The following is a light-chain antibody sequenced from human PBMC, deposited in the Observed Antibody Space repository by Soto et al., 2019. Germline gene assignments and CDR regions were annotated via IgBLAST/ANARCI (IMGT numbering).Light chain of an antibody. CDR1: SSDVGGYKY. J-gene: IGLJ1*01. CDR2: EVN. Sequence: QSALTQPPSASGSPGKSVTISCTGTSSDVGGYKYVSWYQQHPGKAPKLLIFEVNKRPSGGPDRCSGSKSGNTASLTVSGRQAEDEADYYCSSYAGSNNLGVFGTGTKLTVL. CDR3: SSYAGSNNLGV. V-gene: IGLV2-8*01.